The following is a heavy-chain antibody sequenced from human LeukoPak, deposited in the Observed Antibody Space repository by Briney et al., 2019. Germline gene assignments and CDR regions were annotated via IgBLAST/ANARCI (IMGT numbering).Heavy chain of an antibody. Sequence: ASVKVSCKASGYTFTSYDINWVRQATGQGLEWMGWMNPNSGNTGYAQKFQGRVTMTRNTSISTAYMELSSLGSEDTAVYYCARGGTAMARYYFDYWGQGTLVTVSS. CDR2: MNPNSGNT. D-gene: IGHD5-18*01. CDR1: GYTFTSYD. V-gene: IGHV1-8*01. J-gene: IGHJ4*02. CDR3: ARGGTAMARYYFDY.